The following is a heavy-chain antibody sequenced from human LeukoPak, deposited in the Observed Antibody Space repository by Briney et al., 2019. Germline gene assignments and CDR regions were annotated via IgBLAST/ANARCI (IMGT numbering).Heavy chain of an antibody. Sequence: SETLSLTCTVSGGSISSYYWSWIRQPPGKGLEWIGYIYYSGSTNYNPSPKSRVTISVDTSKNQFSLKLSSVTAADTAVYYCARGGAGIDYWGQGTLVTVSS. D-gene: IGHD3-16*01. CDR3: ARGGAGIDY. CDR1: GGSISSYY. V-gene: IGHV4-59*01. J-gene: IGHJ4*02. CDR2: IYYSGST.